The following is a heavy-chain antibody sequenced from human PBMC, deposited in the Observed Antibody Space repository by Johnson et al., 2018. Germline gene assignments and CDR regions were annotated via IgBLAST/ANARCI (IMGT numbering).Heavy chain of an antibody. CDR1: GFTFSDYY. CDR2: IHSAGSPI. D-gene: IGHD4-17*01. CDR3: ARGLDYARYFDL. J-gene: IGHJ2*01. Sequence: QVQLVQSGGGLVKPGGSLRLSCAASGFTFSDYYMSWIRQAPGKGLEWVSYIHSAGSPIYYAAAVRGRLTISRDNAKNSLYLQMNSLSAEDTAVYYCARGLDYARYFDLWGRGTLVTVSS. V-gene: IGHV3-11*04.